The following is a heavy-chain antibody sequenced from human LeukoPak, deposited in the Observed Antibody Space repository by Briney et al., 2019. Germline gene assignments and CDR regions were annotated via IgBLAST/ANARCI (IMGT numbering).Heavy chain of an antibody. J-gene: IGHJ4*02. CDR3: ASWYSSGWYFDY. CDR2: IYYSGST. CDR1: GGSISSSSYS. V-gene: IGHV4-39*01. D-gene: IGHD6-19*01. Sequence: KPSETLSLTCTVSGGSISSSSYSWGRIRQPPGKGLEWNGSIYYSGSTYYTPFLKSRVTITINTSKNQCCLKSSSVTAADTAVYYCASWYSSGWYFDYWGQGTLVTVSS.